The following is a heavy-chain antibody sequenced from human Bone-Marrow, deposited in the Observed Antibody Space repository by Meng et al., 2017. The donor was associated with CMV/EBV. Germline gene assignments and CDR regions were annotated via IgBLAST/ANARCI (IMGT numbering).Heavy chain of an antibody. CDR3: ARRAVTPWHWFDP. D-gene: IGHD4-11*01. J-gene: IGHJ5*02. V-gene: IGHV4-39*01. CDR1: GGSTSSSSYY. Sequence: SETLSLTCTVSGGSTSSSSYYWGWIRQPPGKGLEWIGSIYYSGSTYYNPSLKSRVTISVDTSKNQFSLKLSSVNAADTAVYCCARRAVTPWHWFDPWGQGTLVTVSS. CDR2: IYYSGST.